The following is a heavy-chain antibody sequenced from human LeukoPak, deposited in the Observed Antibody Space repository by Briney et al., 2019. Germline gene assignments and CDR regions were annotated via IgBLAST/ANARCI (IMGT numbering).Heavy chain of an antibody. D-gene: IGHD2-2*01. Sequence: GGSLRLSCAVSGLIFSDYYMSWIRQAPGGGLEWISYISGSGSSTNYADSVKGRFTISRDNAKNSLYLQMNSLRAEDTAMYYCARDDGRRATSTVVFGNWGQGTLVTVSS. CDR3: ARDDGRRATSTVVFGN. CDR1: GLIFSDYY. V-gene: IGHV3-11*04. CDR2: ISGSGSST. J-gene: IGHJ4*02.